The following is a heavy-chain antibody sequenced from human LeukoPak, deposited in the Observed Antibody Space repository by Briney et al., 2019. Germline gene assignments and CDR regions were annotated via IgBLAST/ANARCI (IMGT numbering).Heavy chain of an antibody. D-gene: IGHD3-9*01. Sequence: GGSLRLSCAASGFTFSRYWMHWVRQAPGKGLMWVSRISPDGSTTLYADSVKGRFTISRDNAKNSLYLQMNSLRAEDTAVYYCARGDTYYDILTGYYVRYYFDYWGQGTLVTVPS. V-gene: IGHV3-74*03. J-gene: IGHJ4*02. CDR2: ISPDGSTT. CDR3: ARGDTYYDILTGYYVRYYFDY. CDR1: GFTFSRYW.